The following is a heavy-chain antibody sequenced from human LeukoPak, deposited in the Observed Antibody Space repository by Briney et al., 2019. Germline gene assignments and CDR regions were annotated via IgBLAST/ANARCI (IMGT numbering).Heavy chain of an antibody. CDR2: IYSGGST. V-gene: IGHV3-53*01. D-gene: IGHD5-18*01. CDR3: AREGYSYRGFDY. J-gene: IGHJ4*02. CDR1: GFTFSSNY. Sequence: GGSLRLSCAASGFTFSSNYMSWVRQAPGKGLEWVSVIYSGGSTYYADSVKGRFTISRDNSKNTLYLQMNSLRAEDTAVYYCAREGYSYRGFDYWGQGTLVTVSS.